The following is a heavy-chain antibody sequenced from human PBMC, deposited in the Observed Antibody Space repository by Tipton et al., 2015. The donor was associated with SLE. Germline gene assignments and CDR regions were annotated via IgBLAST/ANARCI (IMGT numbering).Heavy chain of an antibody. Sequence: TLSLTCTVSGGSVSSGSYYWGWIRQPPGKGLEWIGSIYYSGSTYYNPSLKSRVTISVDTSKNQFSLKLSSVTAADTAVYYCARDGVRFQLWSLGAFDIWGQGTMVTVSS. D-gene: IGHD5-18*01. V-gene: IGHV4-39*07. CDR2: IYYSGST. CDR3: ARDGVRFQLWSLGAFDI. CDR1: GGSVSSGSYY. J-gene: IGHJ3*02.